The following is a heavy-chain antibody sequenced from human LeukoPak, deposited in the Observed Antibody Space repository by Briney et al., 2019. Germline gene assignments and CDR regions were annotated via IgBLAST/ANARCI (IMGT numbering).Heavy chain of an antibody. D-gene: IGHD3-3*01. CDR2: FDPEQNTM. J-gene: IGHJ4*02. Sequence: GASVKVSCKVSGDILTELSIQWVRQAPGKGLECMGGFDPEQNTMIYAQRLQGRVTMTEDTSTDTAYVELSSLTSEDTGIYYCATRSGDFWSGYVNWGQGTLVTVSS. CDR3: ATRSGDFWSGYVN. V-gene: IGHV1-24*01. CDR1: GDILTELS.